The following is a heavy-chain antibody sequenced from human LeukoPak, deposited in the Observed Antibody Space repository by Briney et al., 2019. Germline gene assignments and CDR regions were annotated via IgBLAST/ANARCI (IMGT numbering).Heavy chain of an antibody. CDR2: ISGSGGST. Sequence: PGGSLRLSCAASEFTFTNYAMSWVRQAPGKGLEWVSSISGSGGSTYYADSGKGRFTISRDNSKNTLYLQMNSLRVEDTAVYYCAKGNAAFDIWGQGTMVIVSS. D-gene: IGHD1-1*01. V-gene: IGHV3-23*01. J-gene: IGHJ3*02. CDR3: AKGNAAFDI. CDR1: EFTFTNYA.